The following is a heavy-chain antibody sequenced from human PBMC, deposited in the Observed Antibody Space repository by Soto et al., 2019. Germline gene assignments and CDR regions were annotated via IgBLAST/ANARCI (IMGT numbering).Heavy chain of an antibody. CDR3: ARQPDDSRGYYYGT. Sequence: QLRLQESGPGLVKPSETLSLTCTVSGGSIGSSTYYWGWIRQPPGKGLEWIGSMYSRGNTYYKPSLKSRVTVSVDTSKNHCSLKLSSVTAADTAVYYCARQPDDSRGYYYGTWGQGTLVTVSS. J-gene: IGHJ5*02. D-gene: IGHD3-22*01. CDR1: GGSIGSSTYY. CDR2: MYSRGNT. V-gene: IGHV4-39*01.